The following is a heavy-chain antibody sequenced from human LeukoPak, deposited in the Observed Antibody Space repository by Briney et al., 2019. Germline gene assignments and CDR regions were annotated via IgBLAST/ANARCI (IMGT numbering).Heavy chain of an antibody. CDR1: GFTFSSYA. V-gene: IGHV3-23*01. D-gene: IGHD4-17*01. Sequence: GGSLRLSCAASGFTFSSYAMSWVRQAPGKGLEWVSAISGNGGTTYYADSVKGRFTISRDNSKNTLYLQMNSLRAEDTAVYYCAREGEATVTQVDYWGQGTLVTVSS. CDR2: ISGNGGTT. CDR3: AREGEATVTQVDY. J-gene: IGHJ4*02.